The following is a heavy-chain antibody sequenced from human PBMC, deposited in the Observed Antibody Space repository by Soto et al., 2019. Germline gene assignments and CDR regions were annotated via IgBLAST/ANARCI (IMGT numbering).Heavy chain of an antibody. D-gene: IGHD5-18*01. J-gene: IGHJ6*02. CDR1: GFTFSSYW. CDR3: ARGIRNYYGTDV. CDR2: IKFDGSST. Sequence: EVQLMESGGGLVQPGGSLRLSCAASGFTFSSYWMHWVRQAPGKGLVWVSRIKFDGSSTNYADSVRGRFTISRDNAKNTVYLQMNSLRDEDTAVYYCARGIRNYYGTDVWGQGTTVSVSS. V-gene: IGHV3-74*01.